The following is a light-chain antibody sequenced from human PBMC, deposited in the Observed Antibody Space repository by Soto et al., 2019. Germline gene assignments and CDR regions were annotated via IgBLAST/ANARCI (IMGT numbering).Light chain of an antibody. CDR3: SSYTTSRTRYV. J-gene: IGLJ1*01. Sequence: QSVLTQPASVSGSPGQSITISCTGTSSDIGGYNYVSWYQHHPGEAPKVMIFDVSDRSSGVSNRFSGSKSGNTASLTISGLQADDEADYYCSSYTTSRTRYVFGTGTKVTVL. CDR1: SSDIGGYNY. CDR2: DVS. V-gene: IGLV2-14*03.